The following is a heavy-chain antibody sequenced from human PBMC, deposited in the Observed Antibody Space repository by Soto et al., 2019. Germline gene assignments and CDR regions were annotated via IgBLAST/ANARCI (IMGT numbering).Heavy chain of an antibody. D-gene: IGHD2-2*01. CDR1: GFTFSNAW. CDR3: TTLSYLYYDGMDV. CDR2: IKSKVDGGTA. J-gene: IGHJ6*02. Sequence: GGSLRLSCEASGFTFSNAWMNWVRQGPGKGLEWLGRIKSKVDGGTADYGAATKGRFSISRDDLKNMLYLQMNSLKPDDTAVYYCTTLSYLYYDGMDVWGQGITVTVSS. V-gene: IGHV3-15*01.